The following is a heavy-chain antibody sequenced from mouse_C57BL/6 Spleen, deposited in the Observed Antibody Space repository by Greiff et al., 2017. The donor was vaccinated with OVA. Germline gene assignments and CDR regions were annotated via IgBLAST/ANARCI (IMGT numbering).Heavy chain of an antibody. J-gene: IGHJ3*01. V-gene: IGHV3-6*01. CDR1: GYSITSGYY. D-gene: IGHD2-5*01. Sequence: EVKLQESGPGLVKPSQSLSLTCSVTGYSITSGYYWNWIRQFPGNKLEWMGYISYDGSNNYNPSLKNRISITRDTSKNQFFLKLNSVTTEDAATYDSGSYYSNAYWGQGTLVTVSA. CDR3: GSYYSNAY. CDR2: ISYDGSN.